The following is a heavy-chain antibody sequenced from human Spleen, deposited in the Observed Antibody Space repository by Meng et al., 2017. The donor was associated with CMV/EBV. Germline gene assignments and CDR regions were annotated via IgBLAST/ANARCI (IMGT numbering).Heavy chain of an antibody. CDR2: IKRDGSEK. D-gene: IGHD1-26*01. CDR1: GFTFSNYW. J-gene: IGHJ6*02. V-gene: IGHV3-7*01. Sequence: GESLKISCDASGFTFSNYWMSWVRQTPGKGLEWVANIKRDGSEKFYVDSVKGRFTISRDNAKNSLYLQMNSLGAEDTAVYYCARQLPQDYYYGMDVWGQGTTVTVSS. CDR3: ARQLPQDYYYGMDV.